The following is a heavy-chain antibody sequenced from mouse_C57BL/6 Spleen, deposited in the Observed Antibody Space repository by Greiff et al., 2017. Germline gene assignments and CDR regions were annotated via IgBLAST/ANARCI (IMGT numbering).Heavy chain of an antibody. CDR3: ARGTTVVAPGYFDV. J-gene: IGHJ1*03. V-gene: IGHV1-82*01. CDR1: GYAFSSSR. D-gene: IGHD1-1*01. CDR2: IYRGDGDT. Sequence: QVQLQQSGPELVKPGASLKISCKASGYAFSSSRMTWVQQRPGKGLQWIARIYRGDGDTNYTGKFKGKATLTADKSSSTAYMQLSSLTSEDSAVYFCARGTTVVAPGYFDVWGTGTTVTVSS.